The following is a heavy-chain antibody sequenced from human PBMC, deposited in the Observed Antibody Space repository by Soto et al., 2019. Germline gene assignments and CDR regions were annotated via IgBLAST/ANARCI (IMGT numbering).Heavy chain of an antibody. V-gene: IGHV1-69*01. CDR3: ARRYCASDNCPLFYYFVDL. CDR1: GGTFNKFA. J-gene: IGHJ6*02. Sequence: VQLVQSGAAVKKTGSSVKVSCKASGGTFNKFAFSWVRQAPGQGFEWMGWIIPVFRSANYAQRFRGRITITADEYTSTVYLYLNDLRSDDTAVYYCARRYCASDNCPLFYYFVDLWGLGTTVTVSS. CDR2: IIPVFRSA. D-gene: IGHD2-21*02.